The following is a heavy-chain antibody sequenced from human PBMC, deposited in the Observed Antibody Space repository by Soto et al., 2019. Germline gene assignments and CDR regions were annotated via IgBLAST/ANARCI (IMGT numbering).Heavy chain of an antibody. J-gene: IGHJ6*02. Sequence: GASVKVSCKASGYTFTSYGISWVRQAPGQGLEWMGWISAYNGNTNYAQKLQGRVTMTTDTSTSTAYMELRSLRSDDTAVYYCARGGYCSSTSCYHYYYYYGMDVWGQGTTVTVSS. D-gene: IGHD2-2*01. V-gene: IGHV1-18*04. CDR1: GYTFTSYG. CDR2: ISAYNGNT. CDR3: ARGGYCSSTSCYHYYYYYGMDV.